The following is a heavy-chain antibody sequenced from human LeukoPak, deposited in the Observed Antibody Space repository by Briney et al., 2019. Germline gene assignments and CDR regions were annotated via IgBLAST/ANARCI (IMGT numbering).Heavy chain of an antibody. D-gene: IGHD3-22*01. V-gene: IGHV1-69*04. CDR3: ARVQYDSSGYPYFDY. J-gene: IGHJ4*02. Sequence: SVKVSCKASGGTFSSYAISWVRQAPGQGLEWMGRIIPIFGIANYAQKFQGRVTITADKSTSTAYMELSSLRSEDTAVYYCARVQYDSSGYPYFDYWGQGTLVTGSS. CDR2: IIPIFGIA. CDR1: GGTFSSYA.